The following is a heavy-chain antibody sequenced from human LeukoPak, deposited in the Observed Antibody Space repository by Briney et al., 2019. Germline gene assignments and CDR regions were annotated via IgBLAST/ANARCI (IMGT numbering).Heavy chain of an antibody. J-gene: IGHJ6*02. CDR1: GFTFTDYY. CDR2: ITNSGTTI. CDR3: AKDIRYGSGSYHYGMDA. V-gene: IGHV3-11*01. Sequence: GGSLRLSCAASGFTFTDYYMSWIRQAPGKGLEWVSYITNSGTTIYYADSVKGRFTISRDNAKNSLYLQMNSLRAEDTALYYCAKDIRYGSGSYHYGMDAWGQGTTVTVSS. D-gene: IGHD3-10*01.